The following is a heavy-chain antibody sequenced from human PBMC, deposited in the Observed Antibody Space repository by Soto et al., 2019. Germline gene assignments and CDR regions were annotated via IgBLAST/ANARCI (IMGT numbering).Heavy chain of an antibody. D-gene: IGHD3-16*01. Sequence: GASVKVSCKASGYTFSGNYIHWVRQAPGQGLEWMGWISPNSGATNYAQKFQGRVTMTRDTSINTAYMELRRLKSDDTAAYYCARRGGELGDLDYWGQGTLVTVS. CDR1: GYTFSGNY. J-gene: IGHJ4*02. CDR3: ARRGGELGDLDY. CDR2: ISPNSGAT. V-gene: IGHV1-2*02.